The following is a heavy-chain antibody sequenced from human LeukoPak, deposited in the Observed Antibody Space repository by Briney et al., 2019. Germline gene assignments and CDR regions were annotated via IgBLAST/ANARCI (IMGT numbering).Heavy chain of an antibody. Sequence: AGGSLRLSCAASGFTVSSNYMSWVRQAPGKGLEWVSVIYSGGSTYYADSVKGRFTISRDNSKNTLYLQMNSLRAEDTAVYYCARDGGWLPFDYWGQGTLVTVSS. CDR2: IYSGGST. CDR1: GFTVSSNY. CDR3: ARDGGWLPFDY. V-gene: IGHV3-66*01. J-gene: IGHJ4*02. D-gene: IGHD3-22*01.